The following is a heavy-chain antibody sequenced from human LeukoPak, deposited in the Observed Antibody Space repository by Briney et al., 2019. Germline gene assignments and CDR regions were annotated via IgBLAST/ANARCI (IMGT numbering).Heavy chain of an antibody. CDR1: GFTFSSYG. J-gene: IGHJ4*02. V-gene: IGHV3-30*18. Sequence: GGSLRLSCAASGFTFSSYGMHWVRQAPGKGLEWVAVISYDGSNKYYADSVKGRFTVSRDNSKNTLYLQMNSLRAKDTAVYYCAKDYGDYDGLFDYWGQGTLVTVSS. CDR2: ISYDGSNK. CDR3: AKDYGDYDGLFDY. D-gene: IGHD4-17*01.